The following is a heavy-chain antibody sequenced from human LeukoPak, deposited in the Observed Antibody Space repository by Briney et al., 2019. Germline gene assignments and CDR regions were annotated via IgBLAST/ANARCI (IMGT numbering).Heavy chain of an antibody. CDR3: AKDITSWGLEGAFDI. CDR2: IKQDGSEK. Sequence: GGSLRLSCAASGFTFSSNWMSWVRQAPGKGLEWVANIKQDGSEKYYVDAVKGRFTISRDNAKNSLYLQMNSLRAEDTALYYCAKDITSWGLEGAFDIWGQGTMVTVSS. D-gene: IGHD2-2*01. J-gene: IGHJ3*02. CDR1: GFTFSSNW. V-gene: IGHV3-7*03.